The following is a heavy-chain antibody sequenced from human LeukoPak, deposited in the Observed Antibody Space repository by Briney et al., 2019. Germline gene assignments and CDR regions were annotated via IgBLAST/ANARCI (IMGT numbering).Heavy chain of an antibody. D-gene: IGHD2/OR15-2a*01. J-gene: IGHJ4*02. CDR1: GNYW. V-gene: IGHV3-74*01. CDR3: VSFYETD. Sequence: GGSLRLSCAASGNYWMHWVRHAPGKGLLWVSHINSDGSWTSYADSVKGRFTISKDNAKNTVYLQMNNLRAEDTAVYYCVSFYETDWGRGTLVTVSS. CDR2: INSDGSWT.